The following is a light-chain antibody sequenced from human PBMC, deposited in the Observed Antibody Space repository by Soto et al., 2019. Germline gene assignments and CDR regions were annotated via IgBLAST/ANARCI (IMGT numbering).Light chain of an antibody. Sequence: QSVLTQPASVSGSPGQSITISCTGTSSDVGGYNYVSWYQQHPGKAPKLVIYDVSNRPSGVSNRFSGSKSGNTASLTISGLQADYEADYYCSSYTSSSTLDVFGTGTEVTVL. CDR2: DVS. V-gene: IGLV2-14*01. J-gene: IGLJ1*01. CDR1: SSDVGGYNY. CDR3: SSYTSSSTLDV.